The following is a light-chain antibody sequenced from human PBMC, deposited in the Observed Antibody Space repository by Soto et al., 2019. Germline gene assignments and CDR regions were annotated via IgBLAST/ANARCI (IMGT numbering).Light chain of an antibody. CDR1: NSDIGSYNL. CDR3: CSYAGGSTYV. CDR2: EGT. J-gene: IGLJ1*01. Sequence: TQPASGSGSPGQSGTISCTGTNSDIGSYNLVSWYQHHPGKAPKFLIYEGTKRPSGVSSRFSGSKYANTASLTISGLQAEDEAYYYCCSYAGGSTYVFGTGTTVT. V-gene: IGLV2-23*01.